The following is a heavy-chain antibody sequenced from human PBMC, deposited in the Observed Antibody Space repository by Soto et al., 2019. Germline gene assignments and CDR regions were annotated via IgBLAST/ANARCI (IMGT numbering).Heavy chain of an antibody. CDR1: GYSTCRCSYL. V-gene: IGHV4-31*03. D-gene: IGHD2-21*02. Sequence: TLSRPCSFSGYSTCRCSYLSRWIHQHAGKGLEWIGYIYYSGSTYYNPSLKSRVTISVDTSKNQFSLKLSSVTAADTAGYYCARYCGGDCHYYFDYCGQGTLV. J-gene: IGHJ4*02. CDR3: ARYCGGDCHYYFDY. CDR2: IYYSGST.